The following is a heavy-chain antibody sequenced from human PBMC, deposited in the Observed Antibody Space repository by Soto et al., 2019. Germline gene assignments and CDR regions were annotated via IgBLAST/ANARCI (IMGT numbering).Heavy chain of an antibody. J-gene: IGHJ4*02. CDR2: TIPAIDLI. CDR3: ARTCSFDY. Sequence: QVQLVQSGAEVKKPGASVKVSCKASAGTFDTYSIMWVRQAPGQGLEWMGRTIPAIDLINYAQKFQGRFTITVDKSTTTVYMEFRSLRYEDTAIYYCARTCSFDYWGQGTLVTVSS. CDR1: AGTFDTYS. D-gene: IGHD3-10*02. V-gene: IGHV1-69*02.